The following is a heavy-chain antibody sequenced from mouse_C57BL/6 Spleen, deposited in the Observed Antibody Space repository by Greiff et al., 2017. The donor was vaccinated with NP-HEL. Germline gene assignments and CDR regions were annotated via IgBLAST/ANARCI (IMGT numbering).Heavy chain of an antibody. CDR3: ARGGHYGSCPYYFDY. CDR1: GYSFTDYN. D-gene: IGHD1-1*01. CDR2: INPNYGTT. V-gene: IGHV1-39*01. Sequence: VQLQQSGPELVKPGASVKLSCKASGYSFTDYNMNWVKQSNGKSLEWIGVINPNYGTTSYNQKFKGKATLTAYKSSSTAYMQLNSLTSEDSAVYSCARGGHYGSCPYYFDYWGQGTTLTVSS. J-gene: IGHJ2*01.